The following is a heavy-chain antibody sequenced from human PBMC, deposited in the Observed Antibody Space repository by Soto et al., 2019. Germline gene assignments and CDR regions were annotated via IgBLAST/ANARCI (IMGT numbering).Heavy chain of an antibody. V-gene: IGHV1-18*04. CDR1: GYSLPSHG. J-gene: IGHJ4*02. D-gene: IGHD3-22*01. CDR2: ISGHNGNT. CDR3: ARHRFNYYDDTVYYYFDY. Sequence: ASVKVSCTASGYSLPSHGISWVRHAPRQRPEWMGWISGHNGNTNHPQSLQGRVTMTTDTSRNTAYMELRSLRSDDTAVYYCARHRFNYYDDTVYYYFDYWGQGTLVTVSS.